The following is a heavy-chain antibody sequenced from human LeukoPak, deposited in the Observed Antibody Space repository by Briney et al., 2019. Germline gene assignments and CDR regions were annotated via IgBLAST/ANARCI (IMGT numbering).Heavy chain of an antibody. V-gene: IGHV4-4*07. CDR2: IYTSGST. CDR3: AEELSDRISLDT. CDR1: GGSISSYY. Sequence: SETLSLTCSVSGGSISSYYYSWIRQAPGKGLEWIARIYTSGSTKYNPSLKRRVIILLDRSNRQVLLILMSVMTADAAVYYYAEELSDRISLDTWGQGTLVTVSS. J-gene: IGHJ5*02. D-gene: IGHD3-10*01.